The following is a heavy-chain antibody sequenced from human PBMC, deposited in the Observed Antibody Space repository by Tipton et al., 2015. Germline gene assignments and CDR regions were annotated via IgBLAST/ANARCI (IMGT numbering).Heavy chain of an antibody. CDR1: GGSISSHSYY. CDR3: ARQTGSGSYPSLDWYFDL. D-gene: IGHD3-10*01. J-gene: IGHJ2*01. V-gene: IGHV4-39*01. Sequence: TLSLTCTVSGGSISSHSYYWGWIRQPPGKGLQWIGSVFFGGYTCHNPSLKSRVTISVDTSKSQFSLKLPSVTAADTAVYYCARQTGSGSYPSLDWYFDLWGRGTLVTVSS. CDR2: VFFGGYT.